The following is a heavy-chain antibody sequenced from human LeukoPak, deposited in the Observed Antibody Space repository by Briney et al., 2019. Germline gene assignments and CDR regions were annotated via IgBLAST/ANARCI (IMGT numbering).Heavy chain of an antibody. D-gene: IGHD2-2*01. CDR2: IGTAGDP. CDR1: GFTFSSYD. CDR3: ARAIMSPYCSSTSCYGYWYFDL. Sequence: GGSLRLSCAASGFTFSSYDIHWVRQATGKGLEWVSAIGTAGDPYYPGSVKGRFTISRENAKNSLYLQMNSLRAGDTAVYYCARAIMSPYCSSTSCYGYWYFDLWGRGTLVTVSS. V-gene: IGHV3-13*05. J-gene: IGHJ2*01.